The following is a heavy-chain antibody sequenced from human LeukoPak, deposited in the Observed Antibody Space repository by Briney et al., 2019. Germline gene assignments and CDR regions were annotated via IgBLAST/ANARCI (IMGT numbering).Heavy chain of an antibody. CDR1: GFTFSDYY. Sequence: GGSLRLSCAASGFTFSDYYMSWIRQAPGKGLEWVSYISTSSSYIHYADSVNGRFTISRDNAKKSLFLQMNSLRAEDTAVYYCARAPLHLAMYHYFDYWGQGTLVTVSS. D-gene: IGHD2-2*01. J-gene: IGHJ4*02. CDR3: ARAPLHLAMYHYFDY. V-gene: IGHV3-11*06. CDR2: ISTSSSYI.